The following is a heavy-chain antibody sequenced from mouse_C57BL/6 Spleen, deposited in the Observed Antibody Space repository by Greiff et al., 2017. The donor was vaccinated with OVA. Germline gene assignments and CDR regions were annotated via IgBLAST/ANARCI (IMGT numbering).Heavy chain of an antibody. CDR1: GYTFTDYY. CDR3: ARYFYCGYVAY. V-gene: IGHV1-26*01. D-gene: IGHD1-1*01. J-gene: IGHJ2*01. CDR2: INPNNGGT. Sequence: EVQLQQSGPELVKPGASVKISCKASGYTFTDYYMNWVKQSHGKSLEWIGDINPNNGGTSYNQKFKGKATLTVDKSSSTAYMELRSLTSEDSAVYYCARYFYCGYVAYWGQGTTLTVSS.